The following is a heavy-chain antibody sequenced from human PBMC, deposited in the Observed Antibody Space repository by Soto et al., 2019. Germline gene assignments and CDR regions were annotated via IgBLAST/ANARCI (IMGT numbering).Heavy chain of an antibody. V-gene: IGHV3-30*18. CDR1: GFTFSSYG. J-gene: IGHJ4*02. D-gene: IGHD3-3*01. CDR2: ISDAASNK. Sequence: QVQLVESGGGVVQPGRSLRLSCAASGFTFSSYGMHWVRQAPGKGLEWVAVISDAASNKYYADSVKGRFTISRDNSKNTLYLQMNSLRAEDTAVYYCAKDLLECLLRKRGDFGYWGAGDLVTVST. CDR3: AKDLLECLLRKRGDFGY.